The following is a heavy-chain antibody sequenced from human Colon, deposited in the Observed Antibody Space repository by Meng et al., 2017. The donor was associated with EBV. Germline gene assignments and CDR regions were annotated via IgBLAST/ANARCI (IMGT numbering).Heavy chain of an antibody. CDR2: IYDDGTT. Sequence: RRKESGPGLVKPHGTLSLTCGGAMGSIKSFNWWSWVRQSPGKGLEWIGEIYDDGTTNYNPSLKSRVTILVDKFNNQFSLKLNSVTAADTAVYYCARAPRRERYGDYVNIWFDSWGQGTLVTVSS. V-gene: IGHV4-4*03. CDR3: ARAPRRERYGDYVNIWFDS. CDR1: MGSIKSFNW. D-gene: IGHD4-17*01. J-gene: IGHJ5*01.